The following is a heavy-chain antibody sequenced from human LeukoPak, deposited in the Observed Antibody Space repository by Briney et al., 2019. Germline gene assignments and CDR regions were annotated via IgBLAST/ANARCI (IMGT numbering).Heavy chain of an antibody. D-gene: IGHD2-15*01. J-gene: IGHJ6*03. V-gene: IGHV4-59*12. CDR2: MSYSGST. Sequence: SETLSLTCTVSGGSSSSYYWSWIRQPPGKGLEWIGYMSYSGSTNYNPSLKSRVTISVDTSKNQFSLKLSSVTAADTAVYYCAREHDCSGGSCYGGDYYYYYMDVWGKGTTVTISS. CDR1: GGSSSSYY. CDR3: AREHDCSGGSCYGGDYYYYYMDV.